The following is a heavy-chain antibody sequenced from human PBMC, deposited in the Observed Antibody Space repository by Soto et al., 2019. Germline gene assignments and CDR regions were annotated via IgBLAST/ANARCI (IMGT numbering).Heavy chain of an antibody. CDR1: GGSFSGYY. V-gene: IGHV4-34*01. CDR3: ARQRYYYDSSGYYAGDFDY. D-gene: IGHD3-22*01. Sequence: SETLSLTCAVYGGSFSGYYWSWIRQPPGKGLEWIGEINHSGSTNYNPSLKSRVTRSVDTSKNQFSLKPSSVTAADTAVYYCARQRYYYDSSGYYAGDFDYWGQGTLVTVSS. CDR2: INHSGST. J-gene: IGHJ4*02.